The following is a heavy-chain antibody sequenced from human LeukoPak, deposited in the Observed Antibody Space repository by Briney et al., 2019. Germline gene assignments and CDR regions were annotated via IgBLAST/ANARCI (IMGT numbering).Heavy chain of an antibody. D-gene: IGHD3-9*01. V-gene: IGHV4-34*01. CDR3: ARGKLRYFDSLNGFAP. J-gene: IGHJ5*02. CDR2: INHSGST. CDR1: GGSFSGYH. Sequence: SETLSLTCAVYGGSFSGYHWSWIRQPPGKGLEWIGEINHSGSTNYNPSLKSRVTISVDTSKNQFSLKLSSVTAADTAVYYCARGKLRYFDSLNGFAPWGQGPLVTVPS.